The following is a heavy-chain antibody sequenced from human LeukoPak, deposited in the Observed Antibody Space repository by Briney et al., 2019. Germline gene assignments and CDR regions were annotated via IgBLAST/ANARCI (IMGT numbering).Heavy chain of an antibody. D-gene: IGHD3-22*01. V-gene: IGHV1-18*01. J-gene: IGHJ4*02. CDR1: GYTFTSYL. CDR3: ARAVDYHDSSGYYYPIDH. Sequence: GASVEVSCTTSGYTFTSYLITWVRQAPGQGLEWMGWISPYNGNTNYLQKYQGRVTMSTDTSTTTAYMDLRNLKFDDTAVYYCARAVDYHDSSGYYYPIDHWGQGTLVTVSS. CDR2: ISPYNGNT.